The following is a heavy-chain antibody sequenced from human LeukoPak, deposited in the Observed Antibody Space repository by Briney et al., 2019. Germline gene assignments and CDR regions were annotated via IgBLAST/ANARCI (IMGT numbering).Heavy chain of an antibody. D-gene: IGHD1-26*01. Sequence: SETLSLTCTVSGGSISSSTYYWAWIRQSPGKGLEWIGSITYSGSTYYNPSLESRVTISVDASKNQFSLRLISVTAVGTAVYYCARQGVGATDCWGQGTLVTVSS. V-gene: IGHV4-39*01. CDR1: GGSISSSTYY. CDR2: ITYSGST. J-gene: IGHJ4*02. CDR3: ARQGVGATDC.